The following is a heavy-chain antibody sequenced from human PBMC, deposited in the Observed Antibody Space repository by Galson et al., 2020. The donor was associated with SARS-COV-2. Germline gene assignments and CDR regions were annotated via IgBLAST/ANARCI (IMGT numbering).Heavy chain of an antibody. V-gene: IGHV4-34*01. Sequence: SETLSLTCAVYGGSFSGYYWSWIRQPPGKGLEWIGAINHSGSTNYKPSLKSRVTISVDTSKNQFSLKLSSVTAADTAVYYCASFSGAAAGFDPWGQGTLVTVSS. CDR1: GGSFSGYY. J-gene: IGHJ5*02. D-gene: IGHD6-13*01. CDR3: ASFSGAAAGFDP. CDR2: INHSGST.